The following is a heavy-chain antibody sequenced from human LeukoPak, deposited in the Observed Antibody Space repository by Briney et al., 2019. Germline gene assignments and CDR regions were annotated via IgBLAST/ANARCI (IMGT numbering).Heavy chain of an antibody. Sequence: GGSLRLSCAASGFTFSNYGMHWVRQAPGKGLEWVAVISYDGSNKYYADSVKGRFTISRDNSKNTLYLQMNSLRAEDTAVYYCAKAGIYYDSSGFYSYFDYWGQGTLVTVSS. D-gene: IGHD3-22*01. CDR3: AKAGIYYDSSGFYSYFDY. V-gene: IGHV3-30*18. CDR1: GFTFSNYG. CDR2: ISYDGSNK. J-gene: IGHJ4*02.